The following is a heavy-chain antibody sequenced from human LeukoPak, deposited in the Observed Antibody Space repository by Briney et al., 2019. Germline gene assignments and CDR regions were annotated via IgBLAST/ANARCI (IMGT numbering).Heavy chain of an antibody. CDR3: ATSILTGYYYYYGMDV. V-gene: IGHV5-51*01. CDR2: IYPGDSDT. D-gene: IGHD3-9*01. CDR1: GYSFTSYW. Sequence: GESLKISCKGSGYSFTSYWIGWVRQMPGKGLEWMGIIYPGDSDTRYSPSFQGQVTISADKSISTAYLQWSSLKASDTAMYYCATSILTGYYYYYGMDVWGQGTTVTVSS. J-gene: IGHJ6*02.